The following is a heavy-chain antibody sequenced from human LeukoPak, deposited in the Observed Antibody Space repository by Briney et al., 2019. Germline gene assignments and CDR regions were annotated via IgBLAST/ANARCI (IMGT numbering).Heavy chain of an antibody. J-gene: IGHJ4*02. CDR3: ARVDTAMVTDFDY. CDR2: ITAYNGNT. V-gene: IGHV1-18*04. CDR1: GYTFTSYG. D-gene: IGHD5-18*01. Sequence: ASVKVSCKASGYTFTSYGISWGRQAPGEGLEWMGWITAYNGNTNYAQKIHGRVTMTTDTSTSTAYMELRSLRSDDTAVYYCARVDTAMVTDFDYWGQGTLVTVSS.